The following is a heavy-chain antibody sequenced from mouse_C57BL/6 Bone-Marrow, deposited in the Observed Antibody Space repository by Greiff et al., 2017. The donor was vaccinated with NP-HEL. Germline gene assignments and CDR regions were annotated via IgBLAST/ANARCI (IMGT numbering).Heavy chain of an antibody. CDR1: GFTFSSYG. V-gene: IGHV5-6*01. Sequence: EVQLVESGGDLVKPGGSLKLSCAASGFTFSSYGMSWVRQTPDKRLEWVATISSGGSYTYYPDSVKGRFTISRDNAKNTLYLQMSSLKSEDTAMYYCARRTTVVVDYWGQGTTLTVSS. CDR3: ARRTTVVVDY. CDR2: ISSGGSYT. J-gene: IGHJ2*01. D-gene: IGHD1-1*01.